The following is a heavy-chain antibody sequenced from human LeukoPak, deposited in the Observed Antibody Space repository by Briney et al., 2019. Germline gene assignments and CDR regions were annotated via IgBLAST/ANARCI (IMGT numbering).Heavy chain of an antibody. Sequence: GGSLRLSCAASGFTFSSYWMSWVRQAPGKGLEWVANIKQDGNEKYYVDSVKGRFTISRDNAKNSLYLQMNSLRAEDTALYYCARDSLYYYYYYMDVWGKGTTVTVSS. V-gene: IGHV3-7*01. J-gene: IGHJ6*03. CDR2: IKQDGNEK. CDR1: GFTFSSYW. CDR3: ARDSLYYYYYYMDV.